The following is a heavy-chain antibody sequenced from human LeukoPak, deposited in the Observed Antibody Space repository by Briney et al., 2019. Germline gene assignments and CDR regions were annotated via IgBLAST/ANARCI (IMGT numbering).Heavy chain of an antibody. J-gene: IGHJ3*02. CDR1: GFTFSSYA. CDR3: ARGEGYCSGGSCYGAFDI. Sequence: GGSLRLSCAASGFTFSSYAMHWVRQAPGKGLEWVAVISYDGSNKYYADSVKGRFTISRDNSKNTLYLQMNSLRAEDTAVYYCARGEGYCSGGSCYGAFDIWGQGTMVTVSS. V-gene: IGHV3-30-3*01. CDR2: ISYDGSNK. D-gene: IGHD2-15*01.